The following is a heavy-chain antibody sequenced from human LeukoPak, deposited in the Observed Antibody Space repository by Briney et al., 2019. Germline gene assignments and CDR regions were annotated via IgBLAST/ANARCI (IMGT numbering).Heavy chain of an antibody. CDR2: INHSGST. D-gene: IGHD3-10*01. Sequence: GTLRLSCAASGFTFSSYGMSWVRQPPGKGLEWIGEINHSGSTNYNPSLKSRVTISVDTSKNQFSLKLSSVTAADTAVYYCARRGLWFGELSDYWGQGTLVTVSS. CDR3: ARRGLWFGELSDY. J-gene: IGHJ4*02. CDR1: GFTFSSYG. V-gene: IGHV4-34*01.